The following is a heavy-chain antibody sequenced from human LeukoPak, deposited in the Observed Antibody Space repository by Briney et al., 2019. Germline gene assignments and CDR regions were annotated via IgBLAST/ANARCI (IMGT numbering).Heavy chain of an antibody. D-gene: IGHD3-16*02. V-gene: IGHV3-7*01. CDR2: IKKDGSEK. J-gene: IGHJ4*02. Sequence: GGSLRLSCAASGFTFSDYWMSWVRQAPGKGLEWVANIKKDGSEKYYVDSVKGRFTISRDNAKNSLFLEMNSLRDDDTAVYYCARGATFGGVIVSPVCFENWGQGTLVTVSS. CDR3: ARGATFGGVIVSPVCFEN. CDR1: GFTFSDYW.